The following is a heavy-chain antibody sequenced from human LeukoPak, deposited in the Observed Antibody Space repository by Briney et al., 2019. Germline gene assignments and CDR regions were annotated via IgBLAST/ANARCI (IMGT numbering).Heavy chain of an antibody. CDR2: INHSGST. Sequence: PSETLSLTCAVYGGSFSGYYWSWIRQPPGQGLEWIGEINHSGSTNYNPPLKSRVTISVDTSKNQFSLKLSSVTAADTAVYYCARRLTQYDCFDPWGQGILVTVSS. D-gene: IGHD2-2*01. J-gene: IGHJ5*02. CDR1: GGSFSGYY. V-gene: IGHV4-34*01. CDR3: ARRLTQYDCFDP.